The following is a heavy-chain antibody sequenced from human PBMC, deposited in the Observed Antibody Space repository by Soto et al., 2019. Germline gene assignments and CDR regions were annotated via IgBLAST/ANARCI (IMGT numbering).Heavy chain of an antibody. CDR2: IYHTGAT. Sequence: QVQLQESGPGLVRPSQTLSLTCTVSGASIISLDYYWTWIRQPPGKGLEWIGHIYHTGATYYNPSRGSRVVMSLDTSNIQLSLKLSSVTAADTAVFYGARGAVVSLLRGVMGGNWFDPWGQGTLVTVSS. J-gene: IGHJ5*02. D-gene: IGHD3-10*01. V-gene: IGHV4-30-4*01. CDR1: GASIISLDYY. CDR3: ARGAVVSLLRGVMGGNWFDP.